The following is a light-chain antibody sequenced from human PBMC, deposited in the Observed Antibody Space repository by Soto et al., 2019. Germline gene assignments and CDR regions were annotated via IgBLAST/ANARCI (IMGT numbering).Light chain of an antibody. CDR3: QQYNNWPPWT. CDR2: DAS. V-gene: IGKV3-15*01. CDR1: QSVSNN. Sequence: ILMTQSPATLSVSPGERATLSCRASQSVSNNLAWYQQKPGQAPSLLIYDASTRATGIPARFSGSGSGTESTLTISGLQSEDFAVYYCQQYNNWPPWTFGQGTKVEIK. J-gene: IGKJ1*01.